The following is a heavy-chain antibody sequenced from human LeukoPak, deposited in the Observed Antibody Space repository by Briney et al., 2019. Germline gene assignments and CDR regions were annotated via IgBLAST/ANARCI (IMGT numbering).Heavy chain of an antibody. Sequence: GGSLRLSCAASGFTFSSYAMSWVRQAPGKGLEWVSAISGSGGSTYYADSVKGRFTISRDNSKNTLYLQMNSLRAEDTAVYYCAKTYYYDSSGFSAFDPWGQGTLVTVSS. J-gene: IGHJ5*02. D-gene: IGHD3-22*01. V-gene: IGHV3-23*01. CDR2: ISGSGGST. CDR3: AKTYYYDSSGFSAFDP. CDR1: GFTFSSYA.